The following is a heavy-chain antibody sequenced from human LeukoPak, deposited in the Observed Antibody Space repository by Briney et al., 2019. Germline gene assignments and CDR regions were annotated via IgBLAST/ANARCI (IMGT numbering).Heavy chain of an antibody. CDR3: ARVGATDPHFDY. Sequence: KPSETLSLTCTVSGGSISSYYWSWIRQPPGKGLEWIGYIYYSGSTNYNPSLKSRVTISVDTSKNQFSLKLSSVTAADTAVYYCARVGATDPHFDYWGQGTLVTVSS. V-gene: IGHV4-59*01. D-gene: IGHD1-26*01. CDR2: IYYSGST. CDR1: GGSISSYY. J-gene: IGHJ4*02.